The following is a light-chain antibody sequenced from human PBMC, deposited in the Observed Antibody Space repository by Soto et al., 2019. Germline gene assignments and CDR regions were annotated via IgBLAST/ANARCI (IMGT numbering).Light chain of an antibody. V-gene: IGKV1-9*01. CDR1: QGISSY. CDR2: DAS. Sequence: DIQLTQSPSFLSASVGDRVTITCRASQGISSYLAWFQQKPGNAPKLLIYDASTLQSGVPSRFSGSGSGTEFSLTISSLQPEDFATYYCQQLSNYPYTFGGGTKVEIK. CDR3: QQLSNYPYT. J-gene: IGKJ4*01.